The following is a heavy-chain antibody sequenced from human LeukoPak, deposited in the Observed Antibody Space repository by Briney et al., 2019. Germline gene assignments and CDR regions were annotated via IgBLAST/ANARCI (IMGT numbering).Heavy chain of an antibody. Sequence: GGSLRLSCVASGFTFSDYNMNWVRQAPGKGLEWVSSITTSSSYMYYADLVKGRFTISRDNAKNSLYLHMNSLRAEDTAVYYCARALRAYSYGTFDYWGQGTLVAVSS. J-gene: IGHJ4*02. V-gene: IGHV3-21*01. D-gene: IGHD5-18*01. CDR1: GFTFSDYN. CDR2: ITTSSSYM. CDR3: ARALRAYSYGTFDY.